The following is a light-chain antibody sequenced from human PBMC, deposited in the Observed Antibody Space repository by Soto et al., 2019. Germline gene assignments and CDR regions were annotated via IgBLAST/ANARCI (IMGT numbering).Light chain of an antibody. CDR3: QHYSTVWA. Sequence: DIQMTQSPSTLSSSVGDRVTITCRASQSISTGLAWYQPKPGKAPNLLIYDASTLESGVPSRFSGSGSGTEFTLTISSLQPDDFATYYCQHYSTVWAFGQGTKVDIK. J-gene: IGKJ1*01. CDR2: DAS. CDR1: QSISTG. V-gene: IGKV1-5*01.